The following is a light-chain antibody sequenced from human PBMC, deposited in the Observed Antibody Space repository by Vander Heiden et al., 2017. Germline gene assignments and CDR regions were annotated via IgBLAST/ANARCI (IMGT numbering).Light chain of an antibody. Sequence: IVLTQSPLSLPVTPGEPASISCRSSQSLLHSNGYNYLDWYLQKPGQSPQLLIYLGSNRASGVPDRFSGSGSGTDFTLKISRVEAEDVGVYYCRQALQTPRTFGQGTKLEIK. CDR2: LGS. CDR3: RQALQTPRT. CDR1: QSLLHSNGYNY. J-gene: IGKJ2*01. V-gene: IGKV2-28*01.